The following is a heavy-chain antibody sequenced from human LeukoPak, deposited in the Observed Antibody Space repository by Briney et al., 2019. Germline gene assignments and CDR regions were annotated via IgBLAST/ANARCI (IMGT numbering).Heavy chain of an antibody. CDR2: IYYSGST. CDR3: ARYYGSVPNWFDP. J-gene: IGHJ5*02. D-gene: IGHD3-10*01. V-gene: IGHV4-30-4*01. CDR1: GGSISSGDYY. Sequence: EASETLSLTCTVSGGSISSGDYYWSWIRQPPGKGLEWIGYIYYSGSTYYNPSLKSRVTISVDTSKNQFSLKLSSVTAADTAVYCCARYYGSVPNWFDPWGQGTLVTVSS.